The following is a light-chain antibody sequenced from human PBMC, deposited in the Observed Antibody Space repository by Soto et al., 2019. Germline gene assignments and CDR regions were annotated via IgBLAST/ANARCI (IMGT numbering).Light chain of an antibody. V-gene: IGLV2-14*03. J-gene: IGLJ1*01. CDR1: SSDVGGYNF. CDR2: EVS. CDR3: SSYTTSTTVV. Sequence: QSVLTQPASVFGSPGQSITFSCTGTSSDVGGYNFVSWHQQHPGKAPKLMIYEVSSRPSGVSNRFSGSKSGNTASLTISGLQPEDEADYYCSSYTTSTTVVFGTGTKVTV.